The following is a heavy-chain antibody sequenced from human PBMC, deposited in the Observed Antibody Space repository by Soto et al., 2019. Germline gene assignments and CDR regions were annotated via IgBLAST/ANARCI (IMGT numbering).Heavy chain of an antibody. J-gene: IGHJ4*02. CDR3: AKGPITIFGVVIIPYFDY. CDR2: ISYDGSNK. D-gene: IGHD3-3*01. CDR1: GVTLSSYV. V-gene: IGHV3-30*18. Sequence: PGGSRRLSCPASGVTLSSYVMHWGRQAPGKGLEWVAVISYDGSNKYYADSVKGRFTISRDNSKNTLYLQMNSLRAEDTAVYYCAKGPITIFGVVIIPYFDYWGQGTLVTVSS.